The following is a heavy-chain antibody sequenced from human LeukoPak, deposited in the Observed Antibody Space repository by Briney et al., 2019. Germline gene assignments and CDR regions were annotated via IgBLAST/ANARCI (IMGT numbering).Heavy chain of an antibody. D-gene: IGHD4-17*01. CDR2: MIPSTGST. J-gene: IGHJ4*02. Sequence: ASVKVSCKASGYTFTSYYMHWVRQAPGQGLEWVGIMIPSTGSTSYSQKFQGRVTMTRDTSTSTVYMELSRLRSEDTAAYYCARDRTVTTGEFDYWGQGTLVTVSS. CDR1: GYTFTSYY. CDR3: ARDRTVTTGEFDY. V-gene: IGHV1-46*01.